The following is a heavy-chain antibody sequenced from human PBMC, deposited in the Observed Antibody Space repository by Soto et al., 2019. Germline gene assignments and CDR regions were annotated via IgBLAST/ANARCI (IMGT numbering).Heavy chain of an antibody. CDR2: ISSSSSST. J-gene: IGHJ4*02. V-gene: IGHV3-23*01. CDR3: AKGGYINSWYRSFDC. Sequence: PGGSLRLSCAASGFTFSNYAMGWVRQAPGKGLEWVSVISSSSSSTYYAVFVKGRFTVSRDNSKNTLFLQMNNLRAEDTAVYYCAKGGYINSWYRSFDCWGQGTLATVS. D-gene: IGHD6-13*01. CDR1: GFTFSNYA.